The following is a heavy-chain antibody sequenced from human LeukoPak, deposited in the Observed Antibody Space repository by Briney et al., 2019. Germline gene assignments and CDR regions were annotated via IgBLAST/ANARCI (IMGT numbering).Heavy chain of an antibody. D-gene: IGHD3-10*01. CDR1: GGSFSGYH. CDR2: INHSGST. Sequence: KPSETLSLTCAVYGGSFSGYHWSWIRQPPGKGLEWIGEINHSGSTNYNPSLKSRVTISIDTSKNQFSLKLTSVTAADTAVYYCAREVVRGNSYWGQGTLVTVSS. V-gene: IGHV4-34*01. CDR3: AREVVRGNSY. J-gene: IGHJ4*02.